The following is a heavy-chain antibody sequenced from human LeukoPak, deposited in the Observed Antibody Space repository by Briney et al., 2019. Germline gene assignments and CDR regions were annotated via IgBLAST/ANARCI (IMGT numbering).Heavy chain of an antibody. CDR2: IKQDGSEK. V-gene: IGHV3-7*01. Sequence: PGGSLRLSCAVSGFTFSSYWMTWVRQAPGKGLEWVADIKQDGSEKYYVDSVKGRFTISRDNAKNSLYLQMNSLRVEDTAVYYCATDPGSCSSTTCLLFDYWGQGTQVTVSS. CDR3: ATDPGSCSSTTCLLFDY. J-gene: IGHJ4*02. D-gene: IGHD2-2*01. CDR1: GFTFSSYW.